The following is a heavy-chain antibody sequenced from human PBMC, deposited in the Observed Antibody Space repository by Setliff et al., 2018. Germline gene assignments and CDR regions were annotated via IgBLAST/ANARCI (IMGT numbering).Heavy chain of an antibody. D-gene: IGHD3-3*01. CDR3: ARDRARFCIDNVCDAVPYYFDY. J-gene: IGHJ4*02. V-gene: IGHV1-3*01. Sequence: ASVKVSCKASGYTFTTYDIHWVRQAPGQGLEWMGWINVGNGNTEYSENFQDRVTITWDTFATTSYMEFSGLRVEDTAVFYCARDRARFCIDNVCDAVPYYFDYWGQGVLVTVSS. CDR2: INVGNGNT. CDR1: GYTFTTYD.